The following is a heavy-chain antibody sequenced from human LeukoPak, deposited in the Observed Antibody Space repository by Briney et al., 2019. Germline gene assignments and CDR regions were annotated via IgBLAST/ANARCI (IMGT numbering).Heavy chain of an antibody. D-gene: IGHD4-23*01. Sequence: GGSLRLSCVASGFSFSNYAMSWVRQTPGKGLEWVSVISNSGSNTYYADSVKGRFTISRDNSKNTLYLQINSLRAEDTALYHCAKERSLNGGNSDGYSDHWGQGTLVAVSS. V-gene: IGHV3-23*01. CDR3: AKERSLNGGNSDGYSDH. CDR2: ISNSGSNT. CDR1: GFSFSNYA. J-gene: IGHJ4*02.